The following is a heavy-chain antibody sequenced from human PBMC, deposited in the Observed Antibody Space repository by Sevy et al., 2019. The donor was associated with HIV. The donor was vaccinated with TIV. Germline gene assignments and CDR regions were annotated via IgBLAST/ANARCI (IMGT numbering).Heavy chain of an antibody. CDR1: GFTVSSNY. J-gene: IGHJ6*02. D-gene: IGHD3-3*01. Sequence: GGSLRLSCAASGFTVSSNYMSWVRQAPGKGLEWVSVIYSGGSTYYADSVKGRFTISRDNSKNTLYLQMNSLRAEDTAVYYCARDSGPYYDFWSGYFDSRYYGMDVWGQGTTVTVSS. V-gene: IGHV3-53*01. CDR3: ARDSGPYYDFWSGYFDSRYYGMDV. CDR2: IYSGGST.